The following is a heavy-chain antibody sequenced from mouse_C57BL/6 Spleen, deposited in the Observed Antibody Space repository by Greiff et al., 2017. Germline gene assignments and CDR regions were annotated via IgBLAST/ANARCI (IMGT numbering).Heavy chain of an antibody. CDR3: ARCRYYAMDY. CDR2: IDPSDSST. Sequence: QVQLQQPGAELVKPGASVKLSCKASGYTFTSYWMQWVKQRPGQGLEWIGEIDPSDSSTNYNQKFKGKATLTVDTSSSTAYMQLSSLTSEDSAVYYCARCRYYAMDYWGQGTSVTVSS. V-gene: IGHV1-50*01. CDR1: GYTFTSYW. J-gene: IGHJ4*01.